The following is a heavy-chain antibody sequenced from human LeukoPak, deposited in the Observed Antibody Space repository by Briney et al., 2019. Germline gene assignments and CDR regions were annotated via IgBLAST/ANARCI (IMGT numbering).Heavy chain of an antibody. CDR3: ASGNYRLDS. Sequence: PGGSLRLSCAASGFTFSSSEMNWVRQAPGKGLEWVSYISSSVNTIYYADSVQGRFTISRDNAKNSLYLQMNSLRAEDTAVYYCASGNYRLDSWGQGTLVTVTS. V-gene: IGHV3-48*03. D-gene: IGHD1-7*01. CDR2: ISSSVNTI. J-gene: IGHJ4*02. CDR1: GFTFSSSE.